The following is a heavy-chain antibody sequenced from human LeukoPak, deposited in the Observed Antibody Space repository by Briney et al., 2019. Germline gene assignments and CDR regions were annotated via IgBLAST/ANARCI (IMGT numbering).Heavy chain of an antibody. CDR3: ASYFPYWGGGSCAM. Sequence: GGSLRLSCAASGLAFSDYWMSWVRQAPGKGLEWVANIKPDGGHQNYVDSVKGRFTISRDNAKNALYLQMNSLGGGDPAIYFYASYFPYWGGGSCAMGGQGTLVTVSS. D-gene: IGHD2-15*01. CDR2: IKPDGGHQ. CDR1: GLAFSDYW. J-gene: IGHJ4*02. V-gene: IGHV3-7*01.